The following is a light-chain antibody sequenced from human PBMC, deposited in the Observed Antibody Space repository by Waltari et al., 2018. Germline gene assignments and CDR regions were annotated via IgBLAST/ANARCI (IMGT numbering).Light chain of an antibody. V-gene: IGKV2-28*01. CDR2: LGS. CDR1: QRLLYSNGYNY. J-gene: IGKJ1*01. Sequence: DIVMTQSPLSLPVTPGEPASISCRSSQRLLYSNGYNYLDWYLQKPGQSPQLLIYLGSNRASGVPDRLSGSGSGTDFTLKISRVEAEDVGLYYCMQGTHWPWTFGQGTKVEIK. CDR3: MQGTHWPWT.